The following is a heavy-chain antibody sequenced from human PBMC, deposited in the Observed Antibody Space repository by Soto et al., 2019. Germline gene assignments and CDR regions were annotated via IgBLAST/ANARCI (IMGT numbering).Heavy chain of an antibody. CDR2: IYYSGTT. J-gene: IGHJ4*02. D-gene: IGHD3-22*01. CDR3: ARHRQYYDTSGYQQRYFDY. CDR1: GGSISSTPYY. V-gene: IGHV4-39*01. Sequence: SEPLSLTCSVSGGSISSTPYYWGWIRQPPGKGLEWLGTIYYSGTTSYNPSLKSRVIISVDTSNNQFFLKLRSVTAADTAVYYCARHRQYYDTSGYQQRYFDYWGQGTQVTVSS.